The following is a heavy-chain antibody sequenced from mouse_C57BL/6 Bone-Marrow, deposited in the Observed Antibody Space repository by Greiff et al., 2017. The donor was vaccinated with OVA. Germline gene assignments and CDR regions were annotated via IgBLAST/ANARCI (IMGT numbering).Heavy chain of an antibody. D-gene: IGHD2-1*01. CDR1: GFTFSDYY. Sequence: DVHLVESEGGLVQPGSSMKLSCTASGFTFSDYYMAWVRQVPEKGLEWVANINYDGSSTYYLDSLKSRFIISRDNAKNILYLQMSSLKSEDTATYYCAREGGNYPYWYFDVWGTGTTVTVSS. CDR2: INYDGSST. CDR3: AREGGNYPYWYFDV. V-gene: IGHV5-16*01. J-gene: IGHJ1*03.